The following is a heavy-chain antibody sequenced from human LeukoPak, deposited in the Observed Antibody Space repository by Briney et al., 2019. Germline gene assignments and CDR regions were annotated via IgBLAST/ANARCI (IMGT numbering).Heavy chain of an antibody. D-gene: IGHD6-6*01. CDR2: ISSNGGST. V-gene: IGHV3-64*01. Sequence: GGSLRLSCAASGFTFSSYAMHWVRQAPGKGLEYVSAISSNGGSTYYANSVKGRFTISRDNSKNTLYLQMGSLRAEDTAVYYCARDQYSSSSGQASFDYWGQGTLVTVSS. CDR1: GFTFSSYA. J-gene: IGHJ4*02. CDR3: ARDQYSSSSGQASFDY.